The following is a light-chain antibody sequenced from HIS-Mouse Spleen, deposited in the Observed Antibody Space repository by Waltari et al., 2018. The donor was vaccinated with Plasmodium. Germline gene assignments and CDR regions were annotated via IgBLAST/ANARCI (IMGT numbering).Light chain of an antibody. Sequence: EIVITQSPAHLSVSPGERATLSCRASQSVSSNLAWYQQKPGQAPRLLIYGASTRATGIPARFSGSGSGTEFTLTISSMQSEDFAVYYCQQYNNWPRGTFGQGTKVEIK. CDR2: GAS. V-gene: IGKV3-15*01. J-gene: IGKJ1*01. CDR3: QQYNNWPRGT. CDR1: QSVSSN.